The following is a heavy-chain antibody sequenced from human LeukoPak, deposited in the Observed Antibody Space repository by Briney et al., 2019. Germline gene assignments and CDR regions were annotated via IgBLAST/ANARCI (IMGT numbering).Heavy chain of an antibody. Sequence: GGSLRLSCAASGFTFSSYSMNWVRQAPGKGLEWVSSISSSSSYIYYADSVKGQFTISRDNAKNSLYLQMNSLRAEDTAVYYCARGALGYCSGGSCTFYWGQGTLVTVSS. CDR2: ISSSSSYI. J-gene: IGHJ4*02. CDR3: ARGALGYCSGGSCTFY. D-gene: IGHD2-15*01. V-gene: IGHV3-21*01. CDR1: GFTFSSYS.